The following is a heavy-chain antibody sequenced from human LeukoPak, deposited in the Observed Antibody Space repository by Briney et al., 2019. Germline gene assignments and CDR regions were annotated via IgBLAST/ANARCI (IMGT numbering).Heavy chain of an antibody. V-gene: IGHV3-66*01. CDR3: ARAGVHSLTHA. D-gene: IGHD3-10*01. CDR2: IYSGGST. J-gene: IGHJ4*02. Sequence: GGSLRLSCAASGFTVSSNYMSWVRQAPGKGLEWVSVIYSGGSTYYADSVKGRFTISRDNSKNTLYLQMNSLRAEDTAVYYCARAGVHSLTHAWGQGTLVTVSS. CDR1: GFTVSSNY.